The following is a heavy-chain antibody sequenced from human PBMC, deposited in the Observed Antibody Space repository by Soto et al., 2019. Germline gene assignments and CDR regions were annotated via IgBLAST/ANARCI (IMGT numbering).Heavy chain of an antibody. V-gene: IGHV3-23*01. CDR1: GFTFSSYA. J-gene: IGHJ4*02. CDR2: ISGSGGST. Sequence: EVQLLESGGGLVQPGGSLRLSCAASGFTFSSYAMSWVRQAPGKGLEWVSAISGSGGSTYYADSVKGRFTISRDNSKNALYLQMNSRRAEDTAVYYGAKGGAVAGTVAPLDDWGQGTLVTVSS. CDR3: AKGGAVAGTVAPLDD. D-gene: IGHD6-19*01.